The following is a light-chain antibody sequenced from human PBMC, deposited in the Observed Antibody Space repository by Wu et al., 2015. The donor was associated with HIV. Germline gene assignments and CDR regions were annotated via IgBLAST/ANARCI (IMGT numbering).Light chain of an antibody. CDR2: GAS. Sequence: TQSPVTLSVSPGERATLSCRASQSVDNHLAWYQQKPGQAPRLLIYGASNRATGIPARFSGSGSGTDFTLTIGSLEPEDFAVYFCLQSTSWPLTFGQGTRLEI. CDR3: LQSTSWPLT. J-gene: IGKJ5*01. V-gene: IGKV3-11*01. CDR1: QSVDNH.